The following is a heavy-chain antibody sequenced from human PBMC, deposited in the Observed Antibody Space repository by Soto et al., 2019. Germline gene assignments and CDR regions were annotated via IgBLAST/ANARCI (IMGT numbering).Heavy chain of an antibody. V-gene: IGHV1-69*01. CDR2: VSPPFRTS. D-gene: IGHD3-10*01. Sequence: QVQLVQSGAEVKKPGSSVKVSCTTSGVSFNNNGIGWVRQAPGHGLVWMGGVSPPFRTSNYARKFQGRTSITADASTGSVTMELSSLTSEDTAQYYCARVLYYGSGSYSPYGMDVWGQGTRVTVSS. J-gene: IGHJ6*02. CDR3: ARVLYYGSGSYSPYGMDV. CDR1: GVSFNNNG.